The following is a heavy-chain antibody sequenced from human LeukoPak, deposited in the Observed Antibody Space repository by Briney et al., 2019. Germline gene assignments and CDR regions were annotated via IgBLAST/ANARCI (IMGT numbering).Heavy chain of an antibody. CDR2: ISGSGGST. CDR3: AKAVSGSYYQYYFDY. V-gene: IGHV3-23*01. Sequence: GGSLRLSCAASGFTFSSYAMNWVRQAPGKGLEWVSGISGSGGSTYYADSVKGRFTISRDNSKNTLYLRMNSLRAEDTAVYYCAKAVSGSYYQYYFDYWGQGTLVTVSS. D-gene: IGHD1-26*01. CDR1: GFTFSSYA. J-gene: IGHJ4*02.